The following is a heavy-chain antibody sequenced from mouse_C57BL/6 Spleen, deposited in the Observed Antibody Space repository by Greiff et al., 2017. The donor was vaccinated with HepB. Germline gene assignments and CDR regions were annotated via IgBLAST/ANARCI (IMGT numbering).Heavy chain of an antibody. D-gene: IGHD3-2*02. CDR3: TRSGQLRSYYAMDY. V-gene: IGHV1-15*01. Sequence: VQLQQSGAELVRPGASVTLSCKASGYTFTDYEMHWVKQTPVHGLEWIGAIDPETGGTAYNQKFKGKAILTADKSSSTAYMELRSLTSEDSAVYYCTRSGQLRSYYAMDYWGQGTSVTVSS. J-gene: IGHJ4*01. CDR1: GYTFTDYE. CDR2: IDPETGGT.